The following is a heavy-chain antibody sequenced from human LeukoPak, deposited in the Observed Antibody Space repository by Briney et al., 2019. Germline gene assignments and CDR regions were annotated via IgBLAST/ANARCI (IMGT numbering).Heavy chain of an antibody. V-gene: IGHV1-69*04. Sequence: ASVKVSCKASGGTFSSYAISWVRQAPGQGLEWMGRIIPILGIANYAQKFQGRVTITADKSTSTAYMELSSLRSEDTAVYYCARDRDRTAMVTLYYGMDVWGQGTTVTASS. CDR2: IIPILGIA. CDR1: GGTFSSYA. CDR3: ARDRDRTAMVTLYYGMDV. D-gene: IGHD5-18*01. J-gene: IGHJ6*02.